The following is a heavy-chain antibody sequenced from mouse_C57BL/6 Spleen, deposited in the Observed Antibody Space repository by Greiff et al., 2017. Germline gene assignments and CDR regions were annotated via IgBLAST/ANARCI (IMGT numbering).Heavy chain of an antibody. V-gene: IGHV7-3*01. CDR2: IRNKANGYTT. Sequence: EVQRVESGGGLVQPGGSLSLSCAASGFTFTDYYMSWVRQPPGKALEWLGFIRNKANGYTTEYSASVKGRFTISRDNSQSILYLQMNALRAEDSATYYCARYTYYGSSFFDYWGQGTTLTVSS. D-gene: IGHD1-1*01. CDR3: ARYTYYGSSFFDY. CDR1: GFTFTDYY. J-gene: IGHJ2*01.